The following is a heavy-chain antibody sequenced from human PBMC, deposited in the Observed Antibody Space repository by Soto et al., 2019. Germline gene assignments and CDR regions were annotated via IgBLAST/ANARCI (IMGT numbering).Heavy chain of an antibody. Sequence: SVKVSCKASGCTFSSYAISWVRQAPGQGLEWMGGIIPIFGTANYAQKFQGRVTITADESTSTAYMELSSLRSEDTAVYYCARGPPYYYDSSGPKVDYFEYLGQGTLVSVSS. CDR2: IIPIFGTA. J-gene: IGHJ4*02. V-gene: IGHV1-69*13. D-gene: IGHD3-22*01. CDR1: GCTFSSYA. CDR3: ARGPPYYYDSSGPKVDYFEY.